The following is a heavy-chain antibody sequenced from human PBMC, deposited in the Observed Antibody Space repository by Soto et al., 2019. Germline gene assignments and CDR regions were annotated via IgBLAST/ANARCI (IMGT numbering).Heavy chain of an antibody. CDR3: ARDYEFGFDI. D-gene: IGHD3-22*01. Sequence: EVQLVESGGGLVQPGGSLRLSCEASAFTLSSYWMSWVRQAPGKGLEWVANIKPDGSEKYYVDSVKGRFTISRVNTKNSLYLQMSTLRPEDTAIYYCARDYEFGFDIWGQGTLVTVSS. J-gene: IGHJ3*02. CDR1: AFTLSSYW. V-gene: IGHV3-7*01. CDR2: IKPDGSEK.